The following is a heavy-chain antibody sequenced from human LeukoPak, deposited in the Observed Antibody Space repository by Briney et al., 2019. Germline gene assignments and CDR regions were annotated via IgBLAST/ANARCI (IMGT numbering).Heavy chain of an antibody. V-gene: IGHV3-23*01. J-gene: IGHJ4*02. Sequence: PGGSLRLSCAASGFTFSSYVMVWVRQAPGKGLEWVSTVSASEDATHYADSVKGRFTISRDNSKTTLNLQMNSLRAEDTAVYYCVKARGYSAYPADYRIFDYWGQGTLVTVSS. CDR2: VSASEDAT. D-gene: IGHD5-12*01. CDR1: GFTFSSYV. CDR3: VKARGYSAYPADYRIFDY.